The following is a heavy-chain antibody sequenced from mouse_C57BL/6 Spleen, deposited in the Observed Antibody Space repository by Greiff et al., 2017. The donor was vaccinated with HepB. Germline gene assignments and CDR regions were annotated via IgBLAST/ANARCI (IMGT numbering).Heavy chain of an antibody. J-gene: IGHJ2*01. V-gene: IGHV1-64*01. CDR2: IHPNSGST. CDR1: GYTFTSYW. CDR3: ALETAVVAKGY. Sequence: QVQLQQSGAELVKPGASVKLSCKASGYTFTSYWMHWVKQRPGQGLEWIGMIHPNSGSTNYNEKFKSQATLTVDKTSSTAYMQLSSLKSEDSSFYSCALETAVVAKGYWGQGTTLTVSS. D-gene: IGHD1-1*01.